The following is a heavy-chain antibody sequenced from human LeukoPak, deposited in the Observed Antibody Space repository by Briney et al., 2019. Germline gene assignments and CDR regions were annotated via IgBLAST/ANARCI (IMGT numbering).Heavy chain of an antibody. CDR1: EFTFSSYS. CDR3: ARDDSGLDY. D-gene: IGHD6-19*01. J-gene: IGHJ4*02. CDR2: VSGSSFYI. Sequence: GGSLRLSCTGSEFTFSSYSMNWVRQAPGKGLEWVSFVSGSSFYIYYADSVRGRFTISRDNAKNSLYLQMNSLKTEDTAVYYCARDDSGLDYWGQGTLVTVSS. V-gene: IGHV3-21*04.